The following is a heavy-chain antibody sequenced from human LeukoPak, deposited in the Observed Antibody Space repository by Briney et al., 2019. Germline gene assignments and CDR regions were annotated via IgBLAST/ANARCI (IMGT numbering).Heavy chain of an antibody. D-gene: IGHD2-2*01. V-gene: IGHV3-23*01. CDR3: ARTVVPAAAIDC. CDR1: GSTFSSYA. Sequence: TGGSLRLSCAASGSTFSSYAMSWVRQAPGKGLEWVSAISGSGGSTYYADSVKGRFTISRDNSKNTLYLQMNSLRAEDTAVYYCARTVVPAAAIDCWGQGTLVTVSS. J-gene: IGHJ4*02. CDR2: ISGSGGST.